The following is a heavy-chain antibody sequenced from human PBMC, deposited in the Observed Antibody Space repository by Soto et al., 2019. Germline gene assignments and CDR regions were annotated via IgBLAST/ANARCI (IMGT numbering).Heavy chain of an antibody. CDR3: ARDLPTADIVVVPAPSY. J-gene: IGHJ4*02. V-gene: IGHV1-69*13. Sequence: SVKVSCKASGGTFSSYAISWVRQAPGQGLEWMGGIIPIFGTANYAQKFQGRVTITADESTSTAYMELRSLRSDDTAVYYCARDLPTADIVVVPAPSYWGQGTLVTVSS. CDR2: IIPIFGTA. CDR1: GGTFSSYA. D-gene: IGHD2-2*01.